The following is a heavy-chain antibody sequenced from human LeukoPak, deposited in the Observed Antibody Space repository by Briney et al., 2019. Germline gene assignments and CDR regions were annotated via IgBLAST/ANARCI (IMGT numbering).Heavy chain of an antibody. CDR3: ARDRWLLRNSYYFDY. CDR2: IYTSGST. J-gene: IGHJ4*02. V-gene: IGHV4-4*07. CDR1: GGSISRYY. D-gene: IGHD3-22*01. Sequence: SETLSLTCTVSGGSISRYYWSWIRQPAGKGLEWIGRIYTSGSTNYNPSLKSRVTMSVDTSKNQFSLKLSSVTAADTAVYYCARDRWLLRNSYYFDYWGQGTLVTVSS.